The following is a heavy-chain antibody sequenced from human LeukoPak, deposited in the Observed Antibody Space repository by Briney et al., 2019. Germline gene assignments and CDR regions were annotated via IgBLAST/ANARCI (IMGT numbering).Heavy chain of an antibody. V-gene: IGHV3-23*01. CDR3: AKGRGSSSWYTDY. CDR2: ISGSGGST. D-gene: IGHD6-13*01. J-gene: IGHJ4*02. CDR1: GFTFSSYA. Sequence: PGGSLRLSCAASGFTFSSYAMSWVRQGPGKGLEWVSAISGSGGSTYYADSVKGRFTISRDNSKNTLYLQMNSLRAEDTAVYYCAKGRGSSSWYTDYWGQGTLVTVSS.